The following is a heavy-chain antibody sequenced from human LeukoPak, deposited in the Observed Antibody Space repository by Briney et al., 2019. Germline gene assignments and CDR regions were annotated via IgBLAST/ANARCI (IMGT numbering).Heavy chain of an antibody. D-gene: IGHD3-3*01. CDR2: FDPEDGET. V-gene: IGHV1-24*01. CDR1: GYTLTELS. CDR3: ATWDYDFWSGYHDY. J-gene: IGHJ4*02. Sequence: VSVKVSCKVSGYTLTELSMHWVRQAPGKGLEWMGGFDPEDGETIYAQKFQGRVTMTEDTSTDTAYMELSSLRSEDTAVYYCATWDYDFWSGYHDYWGQGTLVTVSS.